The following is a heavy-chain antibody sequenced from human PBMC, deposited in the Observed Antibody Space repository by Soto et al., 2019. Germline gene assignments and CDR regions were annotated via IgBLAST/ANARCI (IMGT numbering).Heavy chain of an antibody. D-gene: IGHD3-3*01. CDR3: ARGRSVLRFLEWLLPNWFDP. J-gene: IGHJ5*02. Sequence: QVQLVQSGAEVKKPGASVKVSCKASGYTFTGYYMHWVRQAPGQGLEWMGWINPNSGGTNYAQKFQGWGTLTRDTSISTAYMELSRLRSDDTAVYYCARGRSVLRFLEWLLPNWFDPWGQGTLVTVSS. CDR2: INPNSGGT. CDR1: GYTFTGYY. V-gene: IGHV1-2*04.